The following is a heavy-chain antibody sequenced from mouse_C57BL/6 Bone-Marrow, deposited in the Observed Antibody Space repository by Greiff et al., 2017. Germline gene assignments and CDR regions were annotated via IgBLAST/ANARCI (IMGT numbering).Heavy chain of an antibody. CDR1: GFNIKDDY. Sequence: EVKLKQSGAELVRPGASVKLSCTASGFNIKDDYMHWVKQRPEQGLEWIGWIDPENGDTEYASKFQGKATITAATSSNTAYLQLSSLTSEDTAVYYCTAAQAYYFDYWGQGTTLTVSS. V-gene: IGHV14-4*01. CDR3: TAAQAYYFDY. D-gene: IGHD3-2*02. CDR2: IDPENGDT. J-gene: IGHJ2*01.